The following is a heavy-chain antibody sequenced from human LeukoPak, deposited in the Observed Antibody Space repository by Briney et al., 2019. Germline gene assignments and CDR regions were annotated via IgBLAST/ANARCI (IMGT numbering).Heavy chain of an antibody. J-gene: IGHJ4*02. CDR1: GFTFSSYE. CDR3: AKDRAYYGGTVDY. V-gene: IGHV3-48*03. D-gene: IGHD4-23*01. CDR2: ISSSGSTI. Sequence: GGSLRLSCAASGFTFSSYEMNWVRQAPGKGLEWVSYISSSGSTIYYADSVKGRFTISRDNSKNTLYLQMNSLRAEDTAVYYCAKDRAYYGGTVDYWGQGTLVTVSS.